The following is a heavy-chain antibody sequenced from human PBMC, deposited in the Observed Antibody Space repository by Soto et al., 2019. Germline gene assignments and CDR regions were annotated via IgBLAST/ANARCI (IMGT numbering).Heavy chain of an antibody. CDR1: FSNYA. CDR2: ISASGAAT. D-gene: IGHD2-21*01. J-gene: IGHJ5*02. V-gene: IGHV3-23*01. Sequence: FSNYAMSWVRHAPGKGLELVSAISASGAATYYVDSVKGRFTISRDNSKNTLYVQRNSLRAEDTGVYYCARWAVLSTTSGGWCNWFDPWGQGTLVTVSS. CDR3: ARWAVLSTTSGGWCNWFDP.